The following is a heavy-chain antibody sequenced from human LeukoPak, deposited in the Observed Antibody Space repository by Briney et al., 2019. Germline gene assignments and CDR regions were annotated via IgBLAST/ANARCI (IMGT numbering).Heavy chain of an antibody. CDR3: ARAPSEIGGYYPEYFRH. D-gene: IGHD3-22*01. CDR2: IKSDGST. Sequence: GGSLRLSCAASGFTFSSYWMHWVRQAPGKGLVWVSRIKSDGSTRYSDSVKGRFTISRDNTKNTVSLQMNSLRAEDTGVYYCARAPSEIGGYYPEYFRHWGQGTLVTVSP. J-gene: IGHJ1*01. V-gene: IGHV3-74*01. CDR1: GFTFSSYW.